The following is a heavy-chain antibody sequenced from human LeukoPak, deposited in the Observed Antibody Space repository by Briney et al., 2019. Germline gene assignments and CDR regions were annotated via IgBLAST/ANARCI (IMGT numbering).Heavy chain of an antibody. D-gene: IGHD2-21*02. CDR1: GFTFSSYS. CDR2: IKEDGSEK. CDR3: ARYGGPVTD. J-gene: IGHJ4*02. Sequence: GGSLRLSCAASGFTFSSYSMNWVRQAPGKGLEWVANIKEDGSEKNYVDSVKGRFTISRDNVKNALYLQMNSLRAEDTALYYCARYGGPVTDWGQGTLVIVSS. V-gene: IGHV3-7*05.